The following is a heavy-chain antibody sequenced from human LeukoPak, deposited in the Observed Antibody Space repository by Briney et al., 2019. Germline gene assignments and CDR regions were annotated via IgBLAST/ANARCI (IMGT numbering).Heavy chain of an antibody. CDR3: VREAGYCAPVCVKTNWFDP. CDR1: GFPFSSHA. D-gene: IGHD2-15*01. V-gene: IGHV3-23*01. Sequence: GGSLRLSCAASGFPFSSHAMSWDRQPPGKGLEWVAAISNGKTYYADSVRGRFAISRDDSTNTVYLHINSLRDEDTALYHCVREAGYCAPVCVKTNWFDPWGQGTLVTVSS. CDR2: ISNGKT. J-gene: IGHJ5*02.